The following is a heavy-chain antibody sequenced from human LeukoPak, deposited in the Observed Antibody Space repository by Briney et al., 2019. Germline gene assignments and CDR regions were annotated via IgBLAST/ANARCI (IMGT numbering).Heavy chain of an antibody. Sequence: ASVKVSCKASGGTFSSYAISWVRQAPGQGLEWMGGIIPIFGTANYAQKFQRRVTITADESTSTAYMELSSLRSEDTAVYYCARGYYDSSGYPLWGQGTMVTVSS. CDR1: GGTFSSYA. J-gene: IGHJ3*01. CDR3: ARGYYDSSGYPL. V-gene: IGHV1-69*13. CDR2: IIPIFGTA. D-gene: IGHD3-22*01.